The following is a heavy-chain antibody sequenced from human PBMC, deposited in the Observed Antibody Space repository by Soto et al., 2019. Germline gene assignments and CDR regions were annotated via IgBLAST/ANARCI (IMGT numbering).Heavy chain of an antibody. CDR2: MNPNSGNT. D-gene: IGHD3-22*01. V-gene: IGHV1-8*01. CDR1: GYTFTSYD. Sequence: SVKVSCKASGYTFTSYDINWVRQATGQGLEWMGWMNPNSGNTGYAQKFQGRVTMTRNTSISTAYMELSSLRSEDTAVYYCARLYYYDSSGYYYDDYWGQGTLVTVSS. J-gene: IGHJ4*02. CDR3: ARLYYYDSSGYYYDDY.